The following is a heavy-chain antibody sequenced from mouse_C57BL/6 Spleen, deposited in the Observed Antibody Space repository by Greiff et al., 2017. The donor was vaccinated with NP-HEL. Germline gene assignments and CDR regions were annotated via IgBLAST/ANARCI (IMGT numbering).Heavy chain of an antibody. CDR3: ARDSETTVVEEDYYAMDY. V-gene: IGHV5-4*01. CDR1: GFTFSSYA. D-gene: IGHD1-1*01. CDR2: ISDGGSYT. Sequence: EVKLMESGGGLVKPGGSLKLSCAASGFTFSSYAMSWVRQTPEKRLEWVATISDGGSYTYYPDNVKGRFTISRDNAKNNLYLQMSHLKSEDTAMYYCARDSETTVVEEDYYAMDYWGQGTSVTVSS. J-gene: IGHJ4*01.